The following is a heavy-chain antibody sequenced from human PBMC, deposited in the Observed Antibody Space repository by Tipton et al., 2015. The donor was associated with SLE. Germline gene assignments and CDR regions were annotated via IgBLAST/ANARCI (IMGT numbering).Heavy chain of an antibody. CDR1: GGSISSSSYY. Sequence: TLSLTCAVYGGSISSSSYYWGWIRQPPGKGLEWIGSIYYSGSTYYNPSLKSRVTISVDTSKNQFSLKLSSVTAADTAVYYCARAGFSGSYFDIDYWGQGTLVTVSS. CDR3: ARAGFSGSYFDIDY. V-gene: IGHV4-39*07. J-gene: IGHJ4*02. D-gene: IGHD1-26*01. CDR2: IYYSGST.